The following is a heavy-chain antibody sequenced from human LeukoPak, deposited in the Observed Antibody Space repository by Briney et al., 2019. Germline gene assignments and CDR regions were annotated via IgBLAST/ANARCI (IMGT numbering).Heavy chain of an antibody. J-gene: IGHJ2*01. CDR2: INHSGST. D-gene: IGHD6-19*01. CDR1: GGSFSGYY. Sequence: TETLSLTCAVYGGSFSGYYWSWIRQPPGKGLEWIGEINHSGSTNYNPSLKSRVTISVDTSKNQFSLKLSSVTAADTAVYYCARVLEGSSGQHWYFDLWGRGTLVTVSS. CDR3: ARVLEGSSGQHWYFDL. V-gene: IGHV4-34*01.